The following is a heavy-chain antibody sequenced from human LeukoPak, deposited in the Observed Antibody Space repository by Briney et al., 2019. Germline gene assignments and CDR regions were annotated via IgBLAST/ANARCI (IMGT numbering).Heavy chain of an antibody. CDR3: ASGSLGDGYGVGDYYQYMDV. CDR2: IMPLFGTA. D-gene: IGHD5-24*01. Sequence: SVTVSCKASGGTFNSYAISWVRQAPGQGLEWMGGIMPLFGTANYAQEFQGRVTFTTDESASTAYMEVSSLRSEDTAVYYCASGSLGDGYGVGDYYQYMDVWGKGTTVTVSS. J-gene: IGHJ6*03. V-gene: IGHV1-69*05. CDR1: GGTFNSYA.